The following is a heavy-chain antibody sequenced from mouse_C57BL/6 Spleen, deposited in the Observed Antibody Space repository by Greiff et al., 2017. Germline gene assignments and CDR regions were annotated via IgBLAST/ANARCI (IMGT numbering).Heavy chain of an antibody. CDR3: ARPPIYYDCYFDY. V-gene: IGHV14-2*01. Sequence: VQLQQSGAELVKPGASVKLSCTASGFNIKDYYMHWVKQRPEQGLEWIGRIDPEDGATKYAPKFQGEATITADTSSNTAYLQLSVLTSEDTVPYFCARPPIYYDCYFDYWGQGTTLTVSS. J-gene: IGHJ2*01. CDR1: GFNIKDYY. CDR2: IDPEDGAT. D-gene: IGHD2-4*01.